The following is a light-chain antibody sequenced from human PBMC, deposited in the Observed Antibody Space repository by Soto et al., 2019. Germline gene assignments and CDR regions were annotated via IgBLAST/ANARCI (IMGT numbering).Light chain of an antibody. CDR2: FNS. Sequence: DIVMTQSPLSLPVTPGEPASISCRSNQSLLHTNGYNCLDWYLQKPGQSPKLLISFNSNRASGVPDRFSGSGSGTDFTLKISRVETEDVGVYYCMQVLQTPLTFGQGTRLEIK. V-gene: IGKV2-28*01. J-gene: IGKJ5*01. CDR1: QSLLHTNGYNC. CDR3: MQVLQTPLT.